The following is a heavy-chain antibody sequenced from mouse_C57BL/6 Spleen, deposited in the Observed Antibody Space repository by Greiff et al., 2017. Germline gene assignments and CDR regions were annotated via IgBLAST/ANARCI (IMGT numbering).Heavy chain of an antibody. CDR1: GYSFTDYN. D-gene: IGHD3-2*02. CDR2: INPNYGTT. V-gene: IGHV1-39*01. J-gene: IGHJ3*01. CDR3: ARPGAQATEFAY. Sequence: VQLKESGPELVKPGASVKISCKASGYSFTDYNMNWVKQSNGKSLEWIGVINPNYGTTSYNQKFKGKATLTVDQSSSIAYMQLNSLTSEDSAVYYCARPGAQATEFAYWGQGTLVTVSA.